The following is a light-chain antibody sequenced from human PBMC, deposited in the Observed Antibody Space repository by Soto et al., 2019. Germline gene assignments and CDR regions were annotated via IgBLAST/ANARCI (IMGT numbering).Light chain of an antibody. Sequence: LTQPASVSGSPGQSITISCTGTRSDVGSYNLVSWYQQHPGKAPKLMIYEGTKRPSGVSDRFSGSRSGNTASLTISGVQAEDAADYYCCSYAGDRTYVFGTGTKVTVL. V-gene: IGLV2-23*01. CDR1: RSDVGSYNL. CDR3: CSYAGDRTYV. CDR2: EGT. J-gene: IGLJ1*01.